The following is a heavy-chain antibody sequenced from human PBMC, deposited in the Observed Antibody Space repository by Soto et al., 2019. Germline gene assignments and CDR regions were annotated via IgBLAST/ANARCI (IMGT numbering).Heavy chain of an antibody. CDR2: IIPIFGTA. CDR1: GGTFSSYA. J-gene: IGHJ6*02. CDR3: ARSGSVVLVPAAPDMDV. V-gene: IGHV1-69*13. D-gene: IGHD2-2*01. Sequence: SVKVSCKASGGTFSSYAISWVRQAPGQGLEWMGGIIPIFGTANYAQKFQGRVTITADESTSTAYMELSSLRSEDTAVYYCARSGSVVLVPAAPDMDVWGQGTTVTVSS.